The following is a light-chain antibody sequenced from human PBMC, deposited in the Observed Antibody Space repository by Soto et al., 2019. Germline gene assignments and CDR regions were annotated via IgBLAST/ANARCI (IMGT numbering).Light chain of an antibody. CDR1: SSDVGGYNY. J-gene: IGLJ1*01. V-gene: IGLV2-14*01. CDR3: ASYTTASTYV. CDR2: DVT. Sequence: QSLLTQPAPVSGSPGQSITISCTGTSSDVGGYNYVSWYQQHPGQAPRLMVYDVTNRASGVSDRFSVSKSGNTVSLTISGLQAEDEADYYCASYTTASTYVFGTGTKVTVL.